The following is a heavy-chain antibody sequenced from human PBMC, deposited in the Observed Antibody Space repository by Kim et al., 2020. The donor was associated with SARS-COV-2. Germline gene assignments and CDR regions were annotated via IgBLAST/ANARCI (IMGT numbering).Heavy chain of an antibody. D-gene: IGHD1-26*01. CDR2: GTT. J-gene: IGHJ4*02. CDR3: TTRGATSDY. V-gene: IGHV3-15*01. Sequence: GTTDYAAPVKGRFTISRDDSKNTLYLQMNSLKTEDTAVYYCTTRGATSDYWGQGTLVTVSS.